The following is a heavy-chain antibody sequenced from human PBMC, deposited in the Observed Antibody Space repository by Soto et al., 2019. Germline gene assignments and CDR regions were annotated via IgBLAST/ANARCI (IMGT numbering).Heavy chain of an antibody. V-gene: IGHV3-23*01. D-gene: IGHD2-8*01. CDR3: AARYCTNGVSNTNNNSYIVV. J-gene: IGHJ6*03. CDR2: ITTSGGNT. CDR1: GFTFSTYA. Sequence: EVQLLESGGGLVQPGGSLRLSCAASGFTFSTYAMSWVRQAPGKGLEWVSTITTSGGNTYYADSVQGRFTISRDISKNTLYRQMNTLRAEDTAVYYCAARYCTNGVSNTNNNSYIVVWAKGTTVTVSS.